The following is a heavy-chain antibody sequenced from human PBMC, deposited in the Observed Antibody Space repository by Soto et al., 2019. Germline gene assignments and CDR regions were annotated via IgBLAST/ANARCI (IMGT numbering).Heavy chain of an antibody. CDR1: GCFVSSGSYY. CDR3: ARVERGTVTTDGDAYDI. J-gene: IGHJ3*02. CDR2: MSHSGGT. Sequence: PSETLSLTCAVYGCFVSSGSYYWSWIRQPPGKGLEWIGEMSHSGGTHFNPSLKSRVTISVDTSKNQFSLNIYSVTAADTALYYCARVERGTVTTDGDAYDIWGPGTMVTVSS. D-gene: IGHD1-1*01. V-gene: IGHV4-61*01.